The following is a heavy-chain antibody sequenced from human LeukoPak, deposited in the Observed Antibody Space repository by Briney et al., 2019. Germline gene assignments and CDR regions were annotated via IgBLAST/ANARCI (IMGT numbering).Heavy chain of an antibody. V-gene: IGHV3-30-3*01. J-gene: IGHJ4*02. Sequence: GGSLRLSCAASGFTFSSYAMHWVRQAAGKGLEWVAVIPYDGSNKYYADSVKGRFTISRDNSKNTLYLQMNSLRAEDTAVYYCARDRVYYDSSGYYLTVWGQGTLVTVSS. D-gene: IGHD3-22*01. CDR3: ARDRVYYDSSGYYLTV. CDR1: GFTFSSYA. CDR2: IPYDGSNK.